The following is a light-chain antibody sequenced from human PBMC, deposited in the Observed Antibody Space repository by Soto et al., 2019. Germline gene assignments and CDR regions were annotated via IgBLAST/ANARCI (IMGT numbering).Light chain of an antibody. J-gene: IGLJ1*01. CDR3: SSYTSSSTLYV. V-gene: IGLV2-14*01. CDR2: DVS. Sequence: QSVLTQPASVSGYPGQSITISCTGTSSDVGGYNYVSWYQQHPGKAPKLMIYDVSNRPSGVSNRFSGSKSGNTASLTISGLQAEDDADYYCSSYTSSSTLYVFGPVTKVTVL. CDR1: SSDVGGYNY.